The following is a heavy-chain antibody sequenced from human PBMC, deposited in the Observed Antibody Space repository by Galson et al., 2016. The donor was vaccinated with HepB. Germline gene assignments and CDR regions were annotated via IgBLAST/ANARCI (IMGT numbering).Heavy chain of an antibody. D-gene: IGHD3-22*01. CDR1: GFSLSTGAMC. V-gene: IGHV2-70*11. Sequence: PALVKPTQTLTLTCTFSGFSLSTGAMCVSWIRQPPGKALEWLARTDWDDDKYYSTSLKTRLTISKDTSKNQVVLRMTNMDPVDTATYFCARTKRYSSGYYYSDYWGQGTLVSVSS. CDR3: ARTKRYSSGYYYSDY. J-gene: IGHJ4*02. CDR2: TDWDDDK.